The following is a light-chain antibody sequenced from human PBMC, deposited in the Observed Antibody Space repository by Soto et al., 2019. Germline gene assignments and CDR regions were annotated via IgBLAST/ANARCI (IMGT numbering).Light chain of an antibody. Sequence: EIVLTQSPATLSLSPLERATRSCRASQRVSSTFLAWYQQKPGQAPRLLIYGTSSRATGIPARFSGSGSGTDFTLTISSLEPEDFAVYYCQQRSNWLWTFGQGTKVDIK. V-gene: IGKV3D-20*02. CDR1: QRVSSTF. J-gene: IGKJ1*01. CDR2: GTS. CDR3: QQRSNWLWT.